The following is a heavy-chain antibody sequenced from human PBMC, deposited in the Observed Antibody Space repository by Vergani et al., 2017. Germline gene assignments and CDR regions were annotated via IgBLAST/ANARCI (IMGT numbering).Heavy chain of an antibody. CDR3: ARVEGYSGIY. V-gene: IGHV3-7*01. CDR1: GFTLSSFW. J-gene: IGHJ4*02. Sequence: EVQLVESGGGLVQAGGSLRLSCAASGFTLSSFWMSWVRQAAGKGLEWVANIKEDGSEKFYVDSVRGRFVISRDNAKNSLYLQLNSLRAEDTAVYYCARVEGYSGIYWGQGTLVTVSS. CDR2: IKEDGSEK. D-gene: IGHD5-12*01.